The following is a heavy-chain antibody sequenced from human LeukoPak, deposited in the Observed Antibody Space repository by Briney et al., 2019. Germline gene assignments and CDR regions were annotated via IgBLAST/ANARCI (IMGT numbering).Heavy chain of an antibody. CDR2: ISSGTSTI. V-gene: IGHV3-48*03. CDR3: ARGTSSSDYSRLYYFDY. CDR1: GFTFSSYE. Sequence: GGSLRLSCAASGFTFSSYEMNWVRQAPGKGLEWVSYISSGTSTIYYADSVKGRFTISRDNAMNSLSLQMNSLRAEDTAVYYCARGTSSSDYSRLYYFDYWGQGTLVTVSS. J-gene: IGHJ4*02. D-gene: IGHD3-22*01.